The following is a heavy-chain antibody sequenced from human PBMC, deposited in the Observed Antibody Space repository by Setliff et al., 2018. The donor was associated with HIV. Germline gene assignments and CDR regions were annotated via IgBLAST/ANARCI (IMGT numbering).Heavy chain of an antibody. CDR3: ARDRRGYYYGSGSCYMDV. D-gene: IGHD3-10*01. J-gene: IGHJ6*03. CDR1: GDSISSYY. Sequence: KTSETLSLTCTVSGDSISSYYWSWIRQPPGKRLEWIGYIYTSGITDYNPSLKSRVTISGDTSKNQFSLKLSSVTAADTAVYYCARDRRGYYYGSGSCYMDVWGTGTTVTVSS. CDR2: IYTSGIT. V-gene: IGHV4-4*08.